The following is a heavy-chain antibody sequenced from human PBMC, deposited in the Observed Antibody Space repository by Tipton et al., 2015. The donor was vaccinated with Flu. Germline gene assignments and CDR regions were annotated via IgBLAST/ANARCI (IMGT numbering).Heavy chain of an antibody. Sequence: LRLSCNVSGGPISSYYWSWVRQPPGKGLEWIGYINYSGTNYNPSLKSRVTISVDTAKNQFSLKLSSVTAADTAVYYCASGYSSSSPLDSWGQGTLVTVSS. CDR2: INYSGT. V-gene: IGHV4-59*01. CDR3: ASGYSSSSPLDS. CDR1: GGPISSYY. J-gene: IGHJ4*02. D-gene: IGHD6-6*01.